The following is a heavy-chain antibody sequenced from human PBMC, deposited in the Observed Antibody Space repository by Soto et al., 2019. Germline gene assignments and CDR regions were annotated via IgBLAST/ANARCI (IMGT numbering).Heavy chain of an antibody. CDR3: AGQRVAPAQYYFDY. J-gene: IGHJ4*02. Sequence: KASETLSLTCAVSWASVSSGSYYWTWIRQPPGKGLEWIGYITDVGSTDYNPSLKSRVTISADTTKNHFSLNLRSVTAADTAIYYCAGQRVAPAQYYFDYWGQGISVTVSS. CDR2: ITDVGST. CDR1: WASVSSGSYY. V-gene: IGHV4-61*01. D-gene: IGHD2-2*01.